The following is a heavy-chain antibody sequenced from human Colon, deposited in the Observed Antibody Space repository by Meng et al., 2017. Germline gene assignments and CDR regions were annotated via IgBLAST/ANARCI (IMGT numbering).Heavy chain of an antibody. D-gene: IGHD1-26*01. V-gene: IGHV4-39*07. CDR2: IYYTEAT. Sequence: QLQLEESGPGRVKPSETLSLSCTVSGASLTKKNYYWVWIRQPPGKGLEWIGNIYYTEATYYNPSLKGRVTISLDTSKNQFSLNLNAVTAADTAVYYCVSRIGGSSETDFWGQGTLVTVSS. CDR3: VSRIGGSSETDF. CDR1: GASLTKKNYY. J-gene: IGHJ1*01.